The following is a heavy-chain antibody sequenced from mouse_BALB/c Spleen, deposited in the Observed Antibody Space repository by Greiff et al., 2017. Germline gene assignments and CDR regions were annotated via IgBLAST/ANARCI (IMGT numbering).Heavy chain of an antibody. CDR3: ARPEGRLLLWAMDY. D-gene: IGHD2-1*01. CDR2: INPDSSTI. V-gene: IGHV4-1*02. CDR1: GFDFSRYW. Sequence: EVKLLESGGGLVQPGGSLKLSCAASGFDFSRYWMSWVRQAPGKGLEWIGEINPDSSTINYTPSLKDKFIISRDNAKNTLYLQMSKVRSEDTALYYCARPEGRLLLWAMDYWGQGTSVTVSS. J-gene: IGHJ4*01.